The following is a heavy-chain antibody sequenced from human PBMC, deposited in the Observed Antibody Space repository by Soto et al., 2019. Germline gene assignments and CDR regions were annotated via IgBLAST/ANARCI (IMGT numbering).Heavy chain of an antibody. Sequence: GESLKISCAASGFTFSSYAMSWVRQAPGKGLEWVSAISGSGGSTYYADSVKGRFTISRDNSKNTLYLQMNSLRAEDTAVYYCAKALRAVAPIWSYWGQGTLVTVSS. CDR1: GFTFSSYA. J-gene: IGHJ4*02. V-gene: IGHV3-23*01. CDR2: ISGSGGST. D-gene: IGHD2-15*01. CDR3: AKALRAVAPIWSY.